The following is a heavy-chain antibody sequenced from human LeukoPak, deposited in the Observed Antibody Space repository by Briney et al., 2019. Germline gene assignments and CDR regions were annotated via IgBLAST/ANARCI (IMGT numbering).Heavy chain of an antibody. J-gene: IGHJ4*02. V-gene: IGHV3-9*01. CDR3: ARDGLGPHDY. D-gene: IGHD3/OR15-3a*01. Sequence: TGGSLRLSCAASGFTFDDYAMHWVRQAPGKGLEWVSGISWNSGRIVYADSVKGRFTISRDNSKNTLYLQMNSLRAEDTAVYYCARDGLGPHDYWGQGTLVTVSS. CDR1: GFTFDDYA. CDR2: ISWNSGRI.